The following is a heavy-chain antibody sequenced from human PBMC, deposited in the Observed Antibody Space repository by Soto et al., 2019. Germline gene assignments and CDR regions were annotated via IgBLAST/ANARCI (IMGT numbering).Heavy chain of an antibody. CDR2: INHSGST. CDR3: ARGAPYYDILTGYSRAAYFQH. J-gene: IGHJ1*01. V-gene: IGHV4-34*01. D-gene: IGHD3-9*01. CDR1: GGSFSGYY. Sequence: SETLSLTCAVYGGSFSGYYWSWIRQPPGKGLEWIGEINHSGSTNYNPSLKSRVTISVDTSKNQFSLKLSSVTAADTAVYYCARGAPYYDILTGYSRAAYFQHWGQGTLVTVSS.